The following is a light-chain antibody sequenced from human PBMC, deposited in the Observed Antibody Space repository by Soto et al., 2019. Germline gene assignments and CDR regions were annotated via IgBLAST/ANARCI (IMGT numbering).Light chain of an antibody. CDR2: DAS. J-gene: IGKJ1*01. V-gene: IGKV3-11*01. CDR3: QQRSNWPPGRT. Sequence: EIVMTQSPASLSLSPGERATLSCRASQSVSSYLAWYQQKPGQAPRLLIYDASNRATGIPARLSGSGSGTDFTLTISSLEPEDFAVYYCQQRSNWPPGRTFGQGTKVDIK. CDR1: QSVSSY.